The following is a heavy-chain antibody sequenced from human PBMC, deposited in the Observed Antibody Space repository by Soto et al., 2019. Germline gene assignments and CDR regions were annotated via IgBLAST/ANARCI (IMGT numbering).Heavy chain of an antibody. V-gene: IGHV3-23*01. Sequence: EVQLLESGGGLVQPGGSLRLSCAVSGFTFTSYAMSWVRQAPGKGLEWVSGISGGGSTYYADSVRGRFTISRDNSKNTLYLQMNSLRAEDTAVFYCAKNTGYDFWSGYYSGGYFDYWGQGALLTVSS. CDR1: GFTFTSYA. CDR3: AKNTGYDFWSGYYSGGYFDY. J-gene: IGHJ4*02. D-gene: IGHD3-3*01. CDR2: ISGGGST.